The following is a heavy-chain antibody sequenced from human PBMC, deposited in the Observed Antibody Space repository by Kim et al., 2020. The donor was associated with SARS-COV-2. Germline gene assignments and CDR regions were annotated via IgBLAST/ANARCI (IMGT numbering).Heavy chain of an antibody. CDR3: AKVVIMDDYNYYYYYGMDV. J-gene: IGHJ6*02. D-gene: IGHD2-21*01. CDR2: ISGGGVNK. CDR1: GFTFDIYA. Sequence: GGSLRLSCVASGFTFDIYAMSWVRQAPGKGLEWVSVISGGGVNKFYADSVRGRLTISRDNSKNTLFLQMNSLRDEDTALYYCAKVVIMDDYNYYYYYGMDVWGLGTTVTVSS. V-gene: IGHV3-23*01.